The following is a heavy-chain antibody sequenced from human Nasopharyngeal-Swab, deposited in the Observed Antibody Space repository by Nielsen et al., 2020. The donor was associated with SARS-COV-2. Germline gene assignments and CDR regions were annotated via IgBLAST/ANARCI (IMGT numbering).Heavy chain of an antibody. V-gene: IGHV3-33*01. CDR3: AAAPSGDYGGY. Sequence: GESLKISCAASRFTFSNYGMHWVRQAPGKGLEWVAVIWYDGSNKYYADSVKGRFTISRDNSKNTVYLQMNSLRAEDTAVYYCAAAPSGDYGGYWGQGTLVTVSS. CDR1: RFTFSNYG. D-gene: IGHD4-23*01. J-gene: IGHJ4*02. CDR2: IWYDGSNK.